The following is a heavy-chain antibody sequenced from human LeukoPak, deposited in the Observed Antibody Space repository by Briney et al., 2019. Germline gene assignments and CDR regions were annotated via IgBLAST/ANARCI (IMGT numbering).Heavy chain of an antibody. CDR2: VNPNSGDT. V-gene: IGHV1-2*02. Sequence: ASVKVSCKASGYTFTNYGISWVRQAPGQGLEWMGWVNPNSGDTNYAQNFQARVTMTWDTSISTVYLELSRLTSDDTAVYYCARSSLDWYFDLWGRGALFAVSS. CDR1: GYTFTNYG. J-gene: IGHJ2*01. CDR3: ARSSLDWYFDL.